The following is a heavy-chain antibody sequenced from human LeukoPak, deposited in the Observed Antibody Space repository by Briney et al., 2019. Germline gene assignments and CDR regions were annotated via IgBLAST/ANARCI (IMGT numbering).Heavy chain of an antibody. Sequence: SETLSLTCTVSGGSISSSSYYWGWIRQPPGKGLEWIGYIYYSGSTNYNPSLKRRVTISVDTSKNQFSLKLRYVTAADTAVYYCARYSPSYYFDYWGQGTLVTVSS. J-gene: IGHJ4*02. CDR3: ARYSPSYYFDY. CDR1: GGSISSSSYY. D-gene: IGHD1-26*01. CDR2: IYYSGST. V-gene: IGHV4-61*05.